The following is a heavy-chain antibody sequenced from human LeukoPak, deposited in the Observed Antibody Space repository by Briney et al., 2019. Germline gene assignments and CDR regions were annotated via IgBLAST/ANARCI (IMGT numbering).Heavy chain of an antibody. V-gene: IGHV4-59*01. Sequence: PSETLSLTCTVSGGSISSYYWSWVRQPPGRGLEWIGYIYYSGSTNYNPSLTSRVTISVDTSKNQFSLKLSSVTAADTAVYYCARGQSRWELLRSHYFDYWGQGTLVTVSS. D-gene: IGHD1-26*01. CDR1: GGSISSYY. CDR3: ARGQSRWELLRSHYFDY. J-gene: IGHJ4*02. CDR2: IYYSGST.